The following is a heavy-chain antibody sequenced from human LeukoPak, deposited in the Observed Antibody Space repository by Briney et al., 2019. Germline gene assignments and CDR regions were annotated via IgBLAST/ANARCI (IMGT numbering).Heavy chain of an antibody. J-gene: IGHJ6*03. D-gene: IGHD3-10*01. CDR2: INPNSGGT. Sequence: GASVKVSCKASGYTFTGYYMHWVRQAPGQGLEWMGWINPNSGGTNYAQKFQGRVTMTRDTSISTAYMELSRLRSDDTAVYYCARELSYYGSGSYGYYYYYMDVWGKGTTVTVSS. CDR1: GYTFTGYY. CDR3: ARELSYYGSGSYGYYYYYMDV. V-gene: IGHV1-2*02.